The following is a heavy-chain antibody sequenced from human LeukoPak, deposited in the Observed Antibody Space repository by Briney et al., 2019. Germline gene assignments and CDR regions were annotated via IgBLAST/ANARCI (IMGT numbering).Heavy chain of an antibody. D-gene: IGHD6-13*01. V-gene: IGHV1-2*02. Sequence: ASVKVSCKASGYTXTGYYMHWVRQAPGQGLEWMGWINPNSGGTNYALKFQGRVTMTRDTSISTAYMELSRLRSDDTAVYYCARGGRGIAAAVADYWGQGALVTVSS. CDR2: INPNSGGT. CDR1: GYTXTGYY. J-gene: IGHJ4*02. CDR3: ARGGRGIAAAVADY.